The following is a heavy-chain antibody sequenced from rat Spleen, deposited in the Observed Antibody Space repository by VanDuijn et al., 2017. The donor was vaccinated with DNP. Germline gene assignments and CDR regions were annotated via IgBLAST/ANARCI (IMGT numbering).Heavy chain of an antibody. Sequence: EVQLVESGGDFVQPGRSLKLSCAASGFTFSDFNMAWIRQAPKKGLEWVASISYEDTSTYYGDSVKGRFTISRDNAKNTLYMQMNSLRSEDTATYYCARDNYGGYYWGHGVMVTVSS. D-gene: IGHD1-11*01. CDR3: ARDNYGGYY. CDR1: GFTFSDFN. J-gene: IGHJ2*01. CDR2: ISYEDTST. V-gene: IGHV5-22*01.